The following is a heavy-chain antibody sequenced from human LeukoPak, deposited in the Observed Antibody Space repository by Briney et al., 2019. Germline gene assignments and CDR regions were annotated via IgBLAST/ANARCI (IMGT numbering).Heavy chain of an antibody. CDR3: AKYVWGSYPTFEDY. CDR1: GGSISSYY. Sequence: PSETLSLTCTVPGGSISSYYWSWIRQPPGKGLEWIGYISYSGSTNYNPSLKSRVTISVDTPKNQFSLKLSSVTAADTAVYYCAKYVWGSYPTFEDYWGQGTLVTVSS. D-gene: IGHD3-16*02. J-gene: IGHJ4*02. V-gene: IGHV4-59*01. CDR2: ISYSGST.